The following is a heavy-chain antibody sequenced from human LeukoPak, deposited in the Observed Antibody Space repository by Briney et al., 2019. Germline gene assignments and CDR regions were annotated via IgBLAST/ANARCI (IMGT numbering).Heavy chain of an antibody. V-gene: IGHV1-46*01. D-gene: IGHD2-21*02. CDR1: GYTFTSYY. CDR3: ARVCGGDCYSTCFDY. J-gene: IGHJ4*02. Sequence: ASVKVSCKAYGYTFTSYYKHWVRQAPGQGLEWMGIINPSGGSTSYAQKFQGRVTMTRDTSTSTVYMELSSLRSEDTAVYYCARVCGGDCYSTCFDYWGQGTLVTVSS. CDR2: INPSGGST.